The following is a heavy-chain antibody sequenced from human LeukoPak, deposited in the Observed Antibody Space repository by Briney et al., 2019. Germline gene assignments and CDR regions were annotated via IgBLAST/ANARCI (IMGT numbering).Heavy chain of an antibody. D-gene: IGHD2-15*01. Sequence: PGGSLRLSCAASGFTFDDYAMHWVRQAPGKGLEWVSGISWNSGSIGYADPVKGRLTISRDNSKNTLYLQMNSLRAEDTAVYYCAKVSGPGYPPLLLYFDYWGQGTLVTVSS. CDR2: ISWNSGSI. V-gene: IGHV3-9*01. J-gene: IGHJ4*02. CDR3: AKVSGPGYPPLLLYFDY. CDR1: GFTFDDYA.